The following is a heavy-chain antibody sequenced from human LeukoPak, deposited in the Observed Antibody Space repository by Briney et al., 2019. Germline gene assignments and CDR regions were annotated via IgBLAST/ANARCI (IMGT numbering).Heavy chain of an antibody. CDR1: GFSGYTISSYA. CDR3: AKETSTVTQPFDN. CDR2: ISGRGDST. J-gene: IGHJ4*02. V-gene: IGHV3-23*01. D-gene: IGHD4-23*01. Sequence: GGSLRLSCAASGFSGYTISSYAMSWVRQTPGKGLEWVSSISGRGDSTYYADSVKGRFTISRDNSQNTLYLQMNSLRAEDTAVYYCAKETSTVTQPFDNWGQGTLVTVSS.